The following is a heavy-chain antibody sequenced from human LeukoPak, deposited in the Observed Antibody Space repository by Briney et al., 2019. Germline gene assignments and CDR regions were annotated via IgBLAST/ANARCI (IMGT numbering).Heavy chain of an antibody. D-gene: IGHD1-14*01. V-gene: IGHV1-2*02. CDR1: GYTFTSYG. Sequence: ASVKVSCKASGYTFTSYGISWVRQAPGQGLEWMGWINPNSGGTNYAQKFQGRVTMTRDTSISTAYMELSRLRSDDTAVYYCARERTEDYYYYYYMDVWGKGTTVTVSS. CDR3: ARERTEDYYYYYYMDV. CDR2: INPNSGGT. J-gene: IGHJ6*03.